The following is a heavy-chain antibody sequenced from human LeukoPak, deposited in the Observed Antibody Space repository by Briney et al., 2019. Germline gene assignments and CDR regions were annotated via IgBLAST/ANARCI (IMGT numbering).Heavy chain of an antibody. J-gene: IGHJ4*02. Sequence: GESLKISCKGSGYSFTSYWIGWVRQMPGKGLEWMGIIYPGDSDTRYSPSFQGQVTTSADKSISTAYLQWSSLKASDTAMYYCARHPIPKKYCSGGSCYGNYFDYWGQGTLVTVSS. CDR1: GYSFTSYW. V-gene: IGHV5-51*01. D-gene: IGHD2-15*01. CDR3: ARHPIPKKYCSGGSCYGNYFDY. CDR2: IYPGDSDT.